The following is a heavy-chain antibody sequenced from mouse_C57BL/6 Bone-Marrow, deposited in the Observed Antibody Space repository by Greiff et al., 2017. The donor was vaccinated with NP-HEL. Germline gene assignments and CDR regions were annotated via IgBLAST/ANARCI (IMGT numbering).Heavy chain of an antibody. CDR1: GYSITSDY. Sequence: DVNLVESGPGLAKPSQTLSLTCSVTGYSITSDYWNWIRKFPGNKLEYMGYISYSGSTYYNPSLKSRISITRDTSKNQYYLQLNSVTTEDTATYYCARSYYYGSFHWYFDVWGTGTTVTVSS. CDR3: ARSYYYGSFHWYFDV. J-gene: IGHJ1*03. D-gene: IGHD1-1*01. V-gene: IGHV3-8*01. CDR2: ISYSGST.